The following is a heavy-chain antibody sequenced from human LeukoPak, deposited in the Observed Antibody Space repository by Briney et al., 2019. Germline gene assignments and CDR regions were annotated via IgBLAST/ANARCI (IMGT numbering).Heavy chain of an antibody. J-gene: IGHJ5*02. CDR2: IYPGDSDT. CDR3: ARHKYYYDSSGYFPRTNWFDP. D-gene: IGHD3-22*01. V-gene: IGHV5-51*01. CDR1: GYSFTSYW. Sequence: GESLKISCKGSGYSFTSYWIGWVRQMPGKGLEWMGLIYPGDSDTRYSPSFQGQVTISADKSISTAYLQWSSLKASDTAMYYCARHKYYYDSSGYFPRTNWFDPWGQGTLVTVSS.